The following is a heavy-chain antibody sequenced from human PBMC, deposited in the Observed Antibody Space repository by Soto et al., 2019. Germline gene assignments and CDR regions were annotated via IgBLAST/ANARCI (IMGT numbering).Heavy chain of an antibody. J-gene: IGHJ4*02. V-gene: IGHV3-23*01. CDR2: ISAGGTA. D-gene: IGHD2-2*01. Sequence: EVQLLESGGDLVQPGGSLRLACTASGFPFVSCAMNWVRQAPGKGLEWVSAISAGGTALYADSVKGRFTISRDNSRDTVYLQMNSLSAEDTAVYFCAKAPFDIAARPSPIDYWGQGTLVTVSS. CDR3: AKAPFDIAARPSPIDY. CDR1: GFPFVSCA.